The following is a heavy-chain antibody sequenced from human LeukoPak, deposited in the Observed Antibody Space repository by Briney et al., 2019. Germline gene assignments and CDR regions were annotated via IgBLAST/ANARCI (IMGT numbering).Heavy chain of an antibody. CDR2: ISSSSSTI. Sequence: SGGSLRLSCAASGFTFSSYSMNWVRQAPGKGLEWVSYISSSSSTIYYADSVKGRFTISRDNAKNSLYLQMNSLRVEDTAIYYCARAGGTSWADYWGQGTLVTVSS. J-gene: IGHJ4*02. V-gene: IGHV3-48*04. CDR3: ARAGGTSWADY. D-gene: IGHD6-13*01. CDR1: GFTFSSYS.